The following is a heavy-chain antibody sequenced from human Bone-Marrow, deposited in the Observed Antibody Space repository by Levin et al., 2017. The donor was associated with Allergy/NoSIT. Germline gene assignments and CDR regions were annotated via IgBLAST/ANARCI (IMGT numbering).Heavy chain of an antibody. Sequence: GESLKISCAASGFTFSDFSMTWVRQTPGKALEWVSSISGDNSYIYYAPSVKGRFAISRDNAKKSVYLQMNSLRVEDTAVYYCARDPYDKGGYGAFDIWGQGTMVTVSS. CDR1: GFTFSDFS. CDR3: ARDPYDKGGYGAFDI. V-gene: IGHV3-21*01. J-gene: IGHJ3*02. CDR2: ISGDNSYI. D-gene: IGHD3-22*01.